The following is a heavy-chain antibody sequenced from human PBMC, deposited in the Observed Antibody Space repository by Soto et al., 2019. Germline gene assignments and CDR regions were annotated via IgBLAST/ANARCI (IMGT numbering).Heavy chain of an antibody. CDR2: IYYTGST. V-gene: IGHV4-59*01. J-gene: IGHJ4*02. D-gene: IGHD3-10*01. Sequence: PSETLSLTCTVSSDSISTFYWSWIRQPPGKGLEWIGYIYYTGSTNYNPSLKSRVTMSVDTSKKQFSLKLTSVTAADTAVYYCARQRGNYFDYWGQGSLVTVSS. CDR3: ARQRGNYFDY. CDR1: SDSISTFY.